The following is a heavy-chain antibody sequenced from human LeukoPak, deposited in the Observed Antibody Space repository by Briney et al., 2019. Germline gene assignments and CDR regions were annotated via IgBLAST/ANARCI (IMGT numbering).Heavy chain of an antibody. D-gene: IGHD1-26*01. CDR1: GGSISSYY. CDR3: ARGGGSYYQN. CDR2: TFYTGST. Sequence: SETLSLTCTVSGGSISSYYWSWIRQPPGRGLEWIGYTFYTGSTSYNPSLKSRVTMSLDASKNQFSLKLTSVTAADTAVYYCARGGGSYYQNWGQGTLVTVSS. V-gene: IGHV4-59*01. J-gene: IGHJ4*02.